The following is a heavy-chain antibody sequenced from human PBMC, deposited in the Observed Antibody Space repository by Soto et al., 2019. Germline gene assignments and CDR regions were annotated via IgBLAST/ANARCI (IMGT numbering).Heavy chain of an antibody. CDR1: GFDFISSG. CDR3: SSGRPDTAIGWYV. V-gene: IGHV1-58*02. Sequence: SVKVSCKASGFDFISSGIQWVRQARGQALAWIGWIVVYSGQTHYEQKFQDRVTITRDTSTGTAYIEMTSLSSEDTAVYYCSSGRPDTAIGWYVWGQAATGTFAS. J-gene: IGHJ6*02. D-gene: IGHD2-15*01. CDR2: IVVYSGQT.